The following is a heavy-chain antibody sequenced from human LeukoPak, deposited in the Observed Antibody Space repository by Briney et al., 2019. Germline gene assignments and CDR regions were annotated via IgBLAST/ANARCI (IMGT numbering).Heavy chain of an antibody. CDR2: IKEDGTEK. V-gene: IGHV3-7*05. CDR1: GFTFSSYW. D-gene: IGHD1-26*01. Sequence: PGGSLRLFCAASGFTFSSYWMSWVRQAPGKGLEWVANIKEDGTEKNYVDSVKGRFTISRDNAKNSLHLQMSSLRAEDTAMYYCARGGSYFHYWGQGTLVTVSS. CDR3: ARGGSYFHY. J-gene: IGHJ4*02.